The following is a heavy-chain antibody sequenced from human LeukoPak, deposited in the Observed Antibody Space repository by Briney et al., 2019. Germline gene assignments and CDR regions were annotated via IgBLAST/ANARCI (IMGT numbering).Heavy chain of an antibody. CDR3: TTSPAVAS. J-gene: IGHJ5*02. CDR2: IYSGGTT. V-gene: IGHV3-53*01. CDR1: GFTVSNNY. D-gene: IGHD4-23*01. Sequence: GESLRLSCAASGFTVSNNYMTWVRQAPGKGLEWVSLIYSGGTTFYTDSVKGRFTISRDSSKNTLYLQMNNLKAEDMAVYYCTTSPAVASWGQGTLVTVSS.